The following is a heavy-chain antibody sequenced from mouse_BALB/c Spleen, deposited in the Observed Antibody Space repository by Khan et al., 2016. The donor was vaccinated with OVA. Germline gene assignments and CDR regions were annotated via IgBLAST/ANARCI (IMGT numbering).Heavy chain of an antibody. CDR3: ASGGYWYCDG. CDR1: GYSFTNYG. Sequence: QIQLVQSGPEVKKPGETVKISCKASGYSFTNYGMNWVRQAPGRGLKWMGWINTYTGEPTYADDFKGRFAFSLETSASTAYLQINNLKNEDTATYFCASGGYWYCDGWGAGTTVTVSS. V-gene: IGHV9-3-1*01. D-gene: IGHD1-1*02. J-gene: IGHJ1*01. CDR2: INTYTGEP.